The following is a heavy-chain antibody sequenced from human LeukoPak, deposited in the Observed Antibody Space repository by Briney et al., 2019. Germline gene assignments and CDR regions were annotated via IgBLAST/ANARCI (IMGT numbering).Heavy chain of an antibody. CDR1: GYTFTDYY. CDR2: VDPEDGET. J-gene: IGHJ4*02. V-gene: IGHV1-69-2*01. CDR3: ATAKAVAGDFDY. Sequence: ASVKVSCKVSGYTFTDYYMHWVQQAPGKGLEWMGLVDPEDGETIYAEKLQGRVTITADTSTDTAYMELSSPRSEDTAVYYCATAKAVAGDFDYWGQGTLVTVSS. D-gene: IGHD6-19*01.